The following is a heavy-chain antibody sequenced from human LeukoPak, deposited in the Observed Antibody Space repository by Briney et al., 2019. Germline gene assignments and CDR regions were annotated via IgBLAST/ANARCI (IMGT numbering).Heavy chain of an antibody. CDR2: ISEDGVKR. J-gene: IGHJ4*02. CDR1: GFTFNQYW. V-gene: IGHV3-7*01. CDR3: GDFDVS. D-gene: IGHD3-9*01. Sequence: GGSLRLSCIASGFTFNQYWMAWLRQAPGKGLEWLASISEDGVKRYYVDSVKGRFTISRDNAENSLSLQMSSLRAEDTAVYYCGDFDVSWGQGALVTVSA.